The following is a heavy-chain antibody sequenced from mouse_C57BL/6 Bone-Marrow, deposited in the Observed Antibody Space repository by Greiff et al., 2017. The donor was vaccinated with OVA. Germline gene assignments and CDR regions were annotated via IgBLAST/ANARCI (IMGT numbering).Heavy chain of an antibody. V-gene: IGHV1-82*01. CDR3: ARSRYDYDEKYFDV. CDR1: GYAFSSSW. D-gene: IGHD2-4*01. CDR2: IYPGDGDT. J-gene: IGHJ1*03. Sequence: VQLQQSGPELVKPGASVTISCKASGYAFSSSWMNWVKQRPGRGLVWIGRIYPGDGDTNYNGKFKGKATLTADKSSSTAYMQLSSMTSEDSAVYFCARSRYDYDEKYFDVWGTGTTVTVSS.